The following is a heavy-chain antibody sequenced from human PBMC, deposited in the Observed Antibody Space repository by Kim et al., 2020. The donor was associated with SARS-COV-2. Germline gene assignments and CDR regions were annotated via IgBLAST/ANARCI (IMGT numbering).Heavy chain of an antibody. J-gene: IGHJ4*02. CDR1: GDSVSSNSAA. CDR3: ARDHIGYYDILTGYGSIDY. Sequence: SQTLSLTCAISGDSVSSNSAAWNWIRQSPSRGLELLGRTYYRSKWYNDYAVSVKSRITINPDTSKNQFSLQLNSVTPEDTAVYYCARDHIGYYDILTGYGSIDYWGQGTLVTVSS. CDR2: TYYRSKWYN. D-gene: IGHD3-9*01. V-gene: IGHV6-1*01.